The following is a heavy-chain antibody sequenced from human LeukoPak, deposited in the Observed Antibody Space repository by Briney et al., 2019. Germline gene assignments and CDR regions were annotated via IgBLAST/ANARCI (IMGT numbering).Heavy chain of an antibody. V-gene: IGHV3-30*02. CDR1: GFTFNNFG. Sequence: PGGSLRLSCAASGFTFNNFGMHWVRQAPGKGLEWVAFMGYEGIHKYYADSVKGRFTISKDNSKATLYLQMNSLRPKDTAVYYCARDLHGGYSSDYWGQGTLVTVSS. J-gene: IGHJ4*02. CDR3: ARDLHGGYSSDY. D-gene: IGHD4-23*01. CDR2: MGYEGIHK.